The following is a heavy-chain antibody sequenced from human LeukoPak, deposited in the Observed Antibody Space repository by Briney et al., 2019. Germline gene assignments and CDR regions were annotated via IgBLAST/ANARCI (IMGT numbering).Heavy chain of an antibody. D-gene: IGHD3-16*01. J-gene: IGHJ5*02. V-gene: IGHV4-59*01. CDR2: IYYSGST. CDR3: ARDLRGDWFDP. Sequence: SETLSLTCTVSGGSISSYYWSWIRQPPGKGLEWIGYIYYSGSTNYNPSLKSRVTISVDTSKNQFSLKLSSVTAADTAVYYRARDLRGDWFDPWGQGTLVTVSS. CDR1: GGSISSYY.